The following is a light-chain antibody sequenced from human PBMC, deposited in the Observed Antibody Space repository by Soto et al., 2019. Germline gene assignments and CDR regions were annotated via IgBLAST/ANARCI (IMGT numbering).Light chain of an antibody. CDR1: QSVRNNY. CDR2: GAS. J-gene: IGKJ5*01. V-gene: IGKV3-20*01. Sequence: EIVLTQSPGTPPLSPGERATLSCRASQSVRNNYLAWHQQKPGQAPRRLIYGASSRATGIPSRISGSGSRTDFTLTISRLEPEDFAVYYCQQYGTFMTFGQGTRLEIK. CDR3: QQYGTFMT.